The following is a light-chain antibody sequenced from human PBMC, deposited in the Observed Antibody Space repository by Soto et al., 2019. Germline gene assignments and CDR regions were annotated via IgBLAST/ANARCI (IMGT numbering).Light chain of an antibody. CDR1: SSNIGSNT. CDR2: SNN. V-gene: IGLV1-44*01. CDR3: AAWDDSLNGHVV. Sequence: QSVLTQPPSASGTPGQRVTISCSGSSSNIGSNTVNWYQQLPGTAPKHLIYSNNQRPSGVPDRFSGSKSGTSASLAISGLQSEDEADYYCAAWDDSLNGHVVFGGGTKLTVL. J-gene: IGLJ2*01.